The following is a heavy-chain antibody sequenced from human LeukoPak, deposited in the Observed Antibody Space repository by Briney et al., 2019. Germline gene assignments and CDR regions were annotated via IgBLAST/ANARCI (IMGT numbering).Heavy chain of an antibody. D-gene: IGHD1-7*01. J-gene: IGHJ4*02. V-gene: IGHV1-2*02. Sequence: ASVSVSCKASGYIFTDYYMHWVRQAPGQGFEWMGWIHPKSGGTNYVQMFQGRVTMTRDTSITTAYMELSSLRSDDTAVYFCAVRAITGTTSGPYFDYWGQGTLVTVSS. CDR3: AVRAITGTTSGPYFDY. CDR1: GYIFTDYY. CDR2: IHPKSGGT.